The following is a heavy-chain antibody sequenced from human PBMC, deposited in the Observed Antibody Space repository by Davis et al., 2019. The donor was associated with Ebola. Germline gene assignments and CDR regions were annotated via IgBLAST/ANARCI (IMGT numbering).Heavy chain of an antibody. V-gene: IGHV1-3*01. Sequence: ASVKVSCKASGYTFTSYAMHWVRQAPGQRLEWMGWINAGNGNTKYSQKFQGRVTITRDTSASTAYMELSSLRSEDTAVYYCARGGRIVLVPTAIGYYYNGMDVWGQGTTVTVSS. CDR3: ARGGRIVLVPTAIGYYYNGMDV. CDR2: INAGNGNT. CDR1: GYTFTSYA. D-gene: IGHD2-2*02. J-gene: IGHJ6*02.